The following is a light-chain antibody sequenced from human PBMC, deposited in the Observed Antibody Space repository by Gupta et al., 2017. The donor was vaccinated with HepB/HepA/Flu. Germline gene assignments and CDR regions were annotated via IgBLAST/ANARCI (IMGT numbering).Light chain of an antibody. Sequence: EIVMTPSPATLSVSPGERATLSCRASQSVSNKLAWYQQKPGQAPRLLISGASTRATGIPARFSGSGSGTEFTLTISSLQSEDFAVYYCQQYNNWPRTFGQGTKVDIK. J-gene: IGKJ1*01. CDR2: GAS. CDR3: QQYNNWPRT. CDR1: QSVSNK. V-gene: IGKV3-15*01.